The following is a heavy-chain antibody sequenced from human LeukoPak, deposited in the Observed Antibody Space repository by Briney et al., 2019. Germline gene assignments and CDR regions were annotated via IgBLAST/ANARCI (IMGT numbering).Heavy chain of an antibody. V-gene: IGHV3-53*01. CDR2: IYSGGST. D-gene: IGHD3-10*01. CDR3: ARERGVGGSGTLDY. CDR1: GFTVSSNY. Sequence: GGSLRLSCAASGFTVSSNYMSWVRQGPGKGPEWVSVIYSGGSTYYADSVKGRFAISRDNSKNTLYLQMNSLRAEDTAVYYCARERGVGGSGTLDYWGQGTLVAVSS. J-gene: IGHJ4*02.